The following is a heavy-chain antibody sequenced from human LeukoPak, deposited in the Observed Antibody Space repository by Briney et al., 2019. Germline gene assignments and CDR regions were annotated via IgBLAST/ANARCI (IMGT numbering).Heavy chain of an antibody. V-gene: IGHV4-34*01. D-gene: IGHD3-22*01. CDR3: AREGGYDSSGYYTGVVDY. Sequence: PSETLSLTCAVYGGSFSGYYWSWIRQPPGKGLEWIGEINHSGSTNYNPSLKSRVTISVDTSKNQFSLKLSSVTAADTAVYYCAREGGYDSSGYYTGVVDYWGQGTLVTVSS. J-gene: IGHJ4*02. CDR1: GGSFSGYY. CDR2: INHSGST.